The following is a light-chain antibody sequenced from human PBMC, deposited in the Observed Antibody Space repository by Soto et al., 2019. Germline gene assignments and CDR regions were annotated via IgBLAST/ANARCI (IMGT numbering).Light chain of an antibody. CDR3: QQYNSYSWT. V-gene: IGKV1-5*01. CDR2: DAS. Sequence: DIQMTQSPSTLSASVGDRVTITCRASQSISSWLAWYQQKPGKAPKLLIYDASSLESGVPSRFNGSGSRTEFTLTISSLQPDDFATYYCQQYNSYSWTFGQGTKVEIK. J-gene: IGKJ1*01. CDR1: QSISSW.